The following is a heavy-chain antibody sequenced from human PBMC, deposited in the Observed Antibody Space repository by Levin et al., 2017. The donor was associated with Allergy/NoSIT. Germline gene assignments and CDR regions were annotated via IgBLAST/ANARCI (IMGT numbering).Heavy chain of an antibody. CDR2: IYYSGST. Sequence: SQTLSLTCTVSGGSISSSSYYWGWIRQPPGKGLEWIGSIYYSGSTYYNPSLKSRVTISVDTSKNQFSLKLSSVTAADTAVYYCARRHRYGDYFWCWGQGTLVTVSS. D-gene: IGHD4-17*01. CDR1: GGSISSSSYY. CDR3: ARRHRYGDYFWC. J-gene: IGHJ4*02. V-gene: IGHV4-39*01.